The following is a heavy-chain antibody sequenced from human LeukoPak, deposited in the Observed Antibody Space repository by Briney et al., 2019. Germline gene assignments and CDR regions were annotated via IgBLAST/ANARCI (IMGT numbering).Heavy chain of an antibody. CDR2: IKRKSDGGTT. CDR3: TTDQTKTQQVVPPAWGWTNDAFNI. Sequence: GGSLRLSCAASGFTFSNVWMSWVRQAPGKGLEWVGRIKRKSDGGTTDYAAPVKGRFTISRDDSKNTLYLQMSSLKTEDTAMYYCTTDQTKTQQVVPPAWGWTNDAFNIWGQGTMVTVSS. V-gene: IGHV3-15*01. J-gene: IGHJ3*02. D-gene: IGHD2-2*01. CDR1: GFTFSNVW.